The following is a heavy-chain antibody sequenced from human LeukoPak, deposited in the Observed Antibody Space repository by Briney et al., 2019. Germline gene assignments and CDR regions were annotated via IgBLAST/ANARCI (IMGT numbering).Heavy chain of an antibody. V-gene: IGHV3-66*01. CDR3: ARAYIAAAGYNWFDP. Sequence: GSLRLSCAASGFTVSSNYMSWVRQAPGKGLEWVSVIYSGGSTYYADSVKGRFTISRDNSKNTLYLQMNSLRAEDTAVYYCARAYIAAAGYNWFDPWGQGTLVTVSS. J-gene: IGHJ5*02. CDR1: GFTVSSNY. CDR2: IYSGGST. D-gene: IGHD6-13*01.